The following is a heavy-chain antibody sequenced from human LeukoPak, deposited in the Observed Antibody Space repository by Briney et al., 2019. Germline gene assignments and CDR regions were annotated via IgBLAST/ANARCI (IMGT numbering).Heavy chain of an antibody. Sequence: SVKVSCKASRGTFSSYAISWVRQAPGQGLEWMGGIIPIFGTANYAQKFQGRVTITADESTSTAYMELSSLRSEDTAVYYCASFTYYDFWSGYNDAFDIWGQGTMVTVSS. CDR3: ASFTYYDFWSGYNDAFDI. J-gene: IGHJ3*02. CDR2: IIPIFGTA. CDR1: RGTFSSYA. V-gene: IGHV1-69*13. D-gene: IGHD3-3*01.